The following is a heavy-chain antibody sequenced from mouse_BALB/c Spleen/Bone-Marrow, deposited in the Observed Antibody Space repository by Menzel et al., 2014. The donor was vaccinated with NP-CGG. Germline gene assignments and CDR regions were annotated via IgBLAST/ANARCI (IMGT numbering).Heavy chain of an antibody. J-gene: IGHJ1*01. CDR1: GFTFTDYY. V-gene: IGHV7-3*02. CDR3: ARDTVITTHWYFDV. D-gene: IGHD2-4*01. CDR2: IRNKANGYTT. Sequence: EVQLQESGGGLGQPGGSLRLSYATSGFTFTDYYMSWVRQPPGKALEWLGFIRNKANGYTTEYSASVKGRFTISRDNSQSILYLQMNTLRAEDSATYYCARDTVITTHWYFDVWGAGTTVTVSS.